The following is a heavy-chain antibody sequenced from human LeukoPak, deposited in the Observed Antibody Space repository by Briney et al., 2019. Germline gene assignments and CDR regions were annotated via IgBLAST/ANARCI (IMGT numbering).Heavy chain of an antibody. Sequence: ASVKVSCKVSGYTLTELSMHWVRQAPGKGLEWMGGFDPEDGETIYAQKFQGRVTMTEGTSTDTAYMGLSSLRSEDTAVYYCATFLGTGRGYDFWSGLGYFDYWGQGILVTVSS. D-gene: IGHD3-3*01. CDR1: GYTLTELS. CDR3: ATFLGTGRGYDFWSGLGYFDY. CDR2: FDPEDGET. V-gene: IGHV1-24*01. J-gene: IGHJ4*02.